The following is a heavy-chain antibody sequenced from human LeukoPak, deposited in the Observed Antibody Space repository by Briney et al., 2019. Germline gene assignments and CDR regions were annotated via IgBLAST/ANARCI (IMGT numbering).Heavy chain of an antibody. V-gene: IGHV4-59*08. Sequence: SETLSLTCTVSGGSISSYYWSWIRQPPGKGLEWIGYIYYSGSTNYNPSLKSRVTISVDTSKNHFSLKLSSVTAADTAVYYCARLRNYYDSSAPDYWGQGTLVTVSS. CDR2: IYYSGST. J-gene: IGHJ4*02. D-gene: IGHD3-22*01. CDR3: ARLRNYYDSSAPDY. CDR1: GGSISSYY.